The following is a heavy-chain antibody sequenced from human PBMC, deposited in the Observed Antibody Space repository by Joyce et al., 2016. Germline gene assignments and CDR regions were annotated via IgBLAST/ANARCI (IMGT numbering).Heavy chain of an antibody. V-gene: IGHV4-59*11. CDR1: GSSISRHY. Sequence: QVQLQESGPGLVKLSETLSLTRSVSGSSISRHYWTWIRQPPGKGLEYIGHIYNSGSTNYTPSLGSRLTISVDTSNNLLSLQLSSVTAADTAVYYCARVRRPRSNFYAMDVWGQGSTVTVSS. CDR3: ARVRRPRSNFYAMDV. D-gene: IGHD6-6*01. CDR2: IYNSGST. J-gene: IGHJ6*01.